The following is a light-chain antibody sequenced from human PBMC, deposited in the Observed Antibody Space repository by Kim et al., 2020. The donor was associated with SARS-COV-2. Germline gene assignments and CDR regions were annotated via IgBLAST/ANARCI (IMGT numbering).Light chain of an antibody. J-gene: IGKJ1*01. V-gene: IGKV2-28*01. CDR1: QSLLHSNGYNY. Sequence: DIVMTQSPLSLPVTPGEPASIYCRSSQSLLHSNGYNYLDWYLQKPGQSPQLLIYLGSNRASGVPDRFSGSGSGTDFTLKISRVEAEDVGVYYCMQALQTPRFGQGTKVDIK. CDR2: LGS. CDR3: MQALQTPR.